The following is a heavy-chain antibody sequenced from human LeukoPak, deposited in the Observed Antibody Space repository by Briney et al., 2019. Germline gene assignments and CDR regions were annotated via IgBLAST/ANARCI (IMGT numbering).Heavy chain of an antibody. V-gene: IGHV1-18*01. CDR2: ISAYNGNT. CDR3: ARVGDQWLLQYYFDH. CDR1: GYTFTSYG. Sequence: GASVKVSCKASGYTFTSYGISWVRQAPGQGLEWMGSISAYNGNTNYAQKLQGRVTVTTDTSTSTAYMELRSLRSDDTAVYYCARVGDQWLLQYYFDHWGQGTLVTVSS. J-gene: IGHJ4*02. D-gene: IGHD6-19*01.